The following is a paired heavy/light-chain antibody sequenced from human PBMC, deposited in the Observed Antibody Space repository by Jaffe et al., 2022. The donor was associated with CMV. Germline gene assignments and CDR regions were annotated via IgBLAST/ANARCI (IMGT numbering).Light chain of an antibody. V-gene: IGKV3-20*01. CDR3: QQYGSSGLT. CDR2: GAS. J-gene: IGKJ4*01. Sequence: EIVLTQSPGTLSLSPGERATLSCRASQSVSSSYLAWYQQKPGQAPRLLIYGASSRATGIPDRFSGSGSGTDFTLTISRLEPEDFAVYYCQQYGSSGLTFGGGTKVEIK. CDR1: QSVSSSY.
Heavy chain of an antibody. Sequence: QVQLVQSGAEVKKPGSSVKVSCKASGGTFSSYAISWVRQAPGQGLEWMGGIIPIFGTANYAQKFQGRVTITADESTSTAYMELSSLRSEDTAVYYCARDRSDYGGPRGGSYYYYGMDVWGQGTTVTVSS. V-gene: IGHV1-69*01. D-gene: IGHD4-17*01. CDR3: ARDRSDYGGPRGGSYYYYGMDV. CDR1: GGTFSSYA. J-gene: IGHJ6*02. CDR2: IIPIFGTA.